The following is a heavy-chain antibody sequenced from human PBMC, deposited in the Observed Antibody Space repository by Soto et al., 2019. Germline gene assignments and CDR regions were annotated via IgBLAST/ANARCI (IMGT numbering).Heavy chain of an antibody. CDR2: INPSCGST. CDR1: GYTFTSYY. CDR3: ARDSRPYPSGLYYDFWSGYERPSYYFDY. V-gene: IGHV1-46*01. J-gene: IGHJ4*02. D-gene: IGHD3-3*01. Sequence: ASVKVSFKSSGYTFTSYYIHWVRQAPGQGLEWMGIINPSCGSTSYAQKFQGRVTMTRDTSTSTVYMELSSLRSEDTAVYYCARDSRPYPSGLYYDFWSGYERPSYYFDYWGQGTLVTVSS.